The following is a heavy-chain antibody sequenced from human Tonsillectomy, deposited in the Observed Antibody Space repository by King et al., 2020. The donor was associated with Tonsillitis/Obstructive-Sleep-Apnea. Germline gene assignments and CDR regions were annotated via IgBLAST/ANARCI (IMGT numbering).Heavy chain of an antibody. CDR1: GFTFSSYS. CDR3: AREQSGYAFYYYYNMDV. D-gene: IGHD5-12*01. CDR2: ISSSSSYI. J-gene: IGHJ6*03. V-gene: IGHV3-21*01. Sequence: VQLVESGGGLVKPGGSLRLSCAASGFTFSSYSMNWVRQAPGKGLEWVSSISSSSSYIYYADPVKGRFTISRDNAKNSLYLQMNSLRAEDTAVYYCAREQSGYAFYYYYNMDVWGEGTTVTVSS.